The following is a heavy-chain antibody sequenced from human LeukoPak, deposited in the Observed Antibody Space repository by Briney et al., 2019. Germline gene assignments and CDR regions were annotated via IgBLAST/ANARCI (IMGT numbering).Heavy chain of an antibody. J-gene: IGHJ5*02. CDR3: ARDHGMQLPNSFDP. D-gene: IGHD5-18*01. CDR1: GYTFTSYD. V-gene: IGHV1-8*02. Sequence: ASVKVSCKASGYTFTSYDINWVRQATGQGLEWMRWMNPNSGNTGYAQKLQGRVTMTTDTSTSTAYMDLRSLRSDDTAVYYCARDHGMQLPNSFDPWGQGTLVTVSS. CDR2: MNPNSGNT.